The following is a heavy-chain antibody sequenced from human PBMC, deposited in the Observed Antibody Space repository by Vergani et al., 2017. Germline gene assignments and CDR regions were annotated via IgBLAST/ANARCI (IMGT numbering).Heavy chain of an antibody. D-gene: IGHD1-26*01. CDR1: GFTFSGSA. Sequence: EVQLVESGGGLVQPGGSLKLSCAASGFTFSGSAMHWVRQASGKGLEWVGRIRSKANSYATAYAASVKGRFTISRDDSKNTAYLQMNSLKTEDTAVYYCQWELFSWFDPWGQGTLVTVSS. J-gene: IGHJ5*02. V-gene: IGHV3-73*01. CDR2: IRSKANSYAT. CDR3: QWELFSWFDP.